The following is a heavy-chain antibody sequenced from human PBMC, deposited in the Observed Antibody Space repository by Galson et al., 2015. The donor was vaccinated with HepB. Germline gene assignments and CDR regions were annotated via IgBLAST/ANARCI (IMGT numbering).Heavy chain of an antibody. V-gene: IGHV3-30-3*01. CDR3: ARDRVVVVPRYYYYGMDV. D-gene: IGHD2-2*01. CDR2: ISYDGSNK. Sequence: SLRLSCAASGFTFSSYAMHWVRQAPGKGLEWVAVISYDGSNKYYADSVKGRFTISRDNSKNTLYLQMNSLRAEDTAVYYCARDRVVVVPRYYYYGMDVWGQGTTVTVSS. J-gene: IGHJ6*02. CDR1: GFTFSSYA.